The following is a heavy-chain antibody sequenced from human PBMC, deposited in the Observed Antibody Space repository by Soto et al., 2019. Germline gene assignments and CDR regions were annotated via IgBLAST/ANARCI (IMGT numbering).Heavy chain of an antibody. V-gene: IGHV1-69*12. CDR1: GGTFSSYA. D-gene: IGHD4-17*01. Sequence: QVQLVQSGAAVKKPGSSVKVSCKASGGTFSSYAISCVRQAPGPGLEWMGGIIPIFGTANSAQKFQGRVTITADESTRTAYKELISLRSEDTAVYYCARVHPDYVIYYYGMDVWCQGNTVTVSS. CDR2: IIPIFGTA. J-gene: IGHJ6*02. CDR3: ARVHPDYVIYYYGMDV.